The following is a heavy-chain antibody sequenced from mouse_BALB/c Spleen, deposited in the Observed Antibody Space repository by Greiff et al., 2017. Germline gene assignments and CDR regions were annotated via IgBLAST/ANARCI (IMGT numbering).Heavy chain of an antibody. V-gene: IGHV3-2*02. CDR2: ISYSGST. D-gene: IGHD1-2*01. Sequence: EVQGVESGPGLVKPSQSLSLTCTVTGYSITSDYAWNWIRQFPGNKLEWMGYISYSGSTSYNPSLKSRISITRDTSKNQFFLQLNSVTTEDTATYYCARSGPITTGFAYWGQGTLVTVSA. J-gene: IGHJ3*01. CDR1: GYSITSDYA. CDR3: ARSGPITTGFAY.